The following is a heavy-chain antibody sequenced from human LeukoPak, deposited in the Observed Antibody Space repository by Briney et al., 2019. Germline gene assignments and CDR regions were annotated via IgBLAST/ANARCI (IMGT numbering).Heavy chain of an antibody. D-gene: IGHD2-15*01. CDR3: ARYCSGGSCYSFDY. Sequence: SETLSLTCTVSGGSISSYYWSWIRQPAGKGLEWIGRIYTSGSTNYNPSLKSRVTMSVDTSKNQFSLKLSSVSAADTAVYYCARYCSGGSCYSFDYWGQGTLVTVSS. J-gene: IGHJ4*02. CDR2: IYTSGST. V-gene: IGHV4-4*07. CDR1: GGSISSYY.